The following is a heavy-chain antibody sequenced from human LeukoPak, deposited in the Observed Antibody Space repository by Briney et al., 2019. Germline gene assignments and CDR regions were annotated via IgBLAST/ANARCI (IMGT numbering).Heavy chain of an antibody. D-gene: IGHD3-22*01. J-gene: IGHJ6*02. CDR1: GGSISSYY. CDR2: IYYSGST. CDR3: AKDPYYYETYYYYGMDV. V-gene: IGHV4-59*01. Sequence: SETLSLTCTVSGGSISSYYWSWIRQPPGKGLEWIGYIYYSGSTNYNPSLKSRVTISVDTSKNQFSLKLSSVTAADTAVYYCAKDPYYYETYYYYGMDVWGQGTTVTVSS.